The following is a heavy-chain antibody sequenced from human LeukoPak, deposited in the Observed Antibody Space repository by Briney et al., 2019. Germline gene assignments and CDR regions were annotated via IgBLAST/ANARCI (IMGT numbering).Heavy chain of an antibody. CDR1: GGSISSSSYY. V-gene: IGHV4-39*07. D-gene: IGHD3-16*01. CDR3: ARSLSAFLGY. CDR2: IYYSGST. Sequence: SETLSLTCTVSGGSISSSSYYWGWIRQPPGKGLEWIGSIYYSGSTYYNPSLKSRVTISVDTSKNQFSLKLSSVTAADTAVYYCARSLSAFLGYWGQGTLVTVSS. J-gene: IGHJ4*02.